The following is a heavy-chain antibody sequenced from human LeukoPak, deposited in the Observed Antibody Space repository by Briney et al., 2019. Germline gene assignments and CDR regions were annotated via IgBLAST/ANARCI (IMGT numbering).Heavy chain of an antibody. D-gene: IGHD3-10*01. V-gene: IGHV3-33*01. CDR2: IWYDGNNK. Sequence: GRSLRLSCVASGFTFSNNGMHWVRQAPGKGLEWVAVIWYDGNNKYYADSVKGRFTISRDNSKNTLYLQMNSLRAEDTAVYYCARDTTPYDSDSGPYYDALDIWGHGTGVTVSS. J-gene: IGHJ3*02. CDR3: ARDTTPYDSDSGPYYDALDI. CDR1: GFTFSNNG.